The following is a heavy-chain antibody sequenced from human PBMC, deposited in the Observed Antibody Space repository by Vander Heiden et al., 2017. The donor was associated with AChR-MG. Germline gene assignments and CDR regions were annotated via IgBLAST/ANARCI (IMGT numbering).Heavy chain of an antibody. CDR2: INHSGRT. V-gene: IGHV4-34*01. D-gene: IGHD6-19*01. J-gene: IGHJ3*02. CDR1: GGAFSGYY. CDR3: ARGPGYSSGWTPTGTFDI. Sequence: QVQLQQSGAGLLKPSETLSLTCAVYGGAFSGYYWRLIRQPPGKGLEWIGEINHSGRTNYNPSLKRRVTISVDTSKNQFSLKLSSVTAAETAVYYCARGPGYSSGWTPTGTFDIWGQGTMVTVSS.